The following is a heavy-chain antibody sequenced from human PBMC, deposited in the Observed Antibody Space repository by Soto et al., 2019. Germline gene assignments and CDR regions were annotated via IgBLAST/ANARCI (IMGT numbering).Heavy chain of an antibody. D-gene: IGHD6-25*01. CDR2: IVPMNGSP. CDR1: GGMFYSSA. CDR3: ARHMIYSAYDY. J-gene: IGHJ4*02. Sequence: SVKVSCKASGGMFYSSAINCVRQAPGQGLEWMGGIVPMNGSPKYAQEFLGRVTISADASATTAYMDLKASDTAMYYCARHMIYSAYDYWGQGTLVTSPQ. V-gene: IGHV1-69*13.